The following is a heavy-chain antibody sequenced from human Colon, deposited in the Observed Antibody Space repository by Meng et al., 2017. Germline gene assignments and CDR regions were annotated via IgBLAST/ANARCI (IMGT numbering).Heavy chain of an antibody. CDR2: MSIDETAT. CDR3: ARSGYNNGYDY. V-gene: IGHV3-74*01. J-gene: IGHJ4*02. CDR1: GFSVSAHW. Sequence: EGKLVETGGTLFQPGGSLSLSCAVSGFSVSAHWMHWVRQVPGKGLVGIARMSIDETATTYADSVKGRFTISRDNGKNTLHLQMSSLRAEDSAVYYCARSGYNNGYDYWGQGTLVTVSS. D-gene: IGHD3-22*01.